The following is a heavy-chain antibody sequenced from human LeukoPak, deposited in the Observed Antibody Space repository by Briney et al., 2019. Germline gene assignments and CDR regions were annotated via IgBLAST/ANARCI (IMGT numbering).Heavy chain of an antibody. D-gene: IGHD4-17*01. J-gene: IGHJ6*02. CDR2: IYSGGST. V-gene: IGHV3-66*01. Sequence: PGGSLRLSCAASGFTVSSNYMSWVRQAPGKGLEWVSVIYSGGSTDYADSVKGRFTISRDNSKNTLYLQMNSLRAEDTAVYYCARDPSGDPRTIYYYYGMDVWGQGTTVTVSS. CDR3: ARDPSGDPRTIYYYYGMDV. CDR1: GFTVSSNY.